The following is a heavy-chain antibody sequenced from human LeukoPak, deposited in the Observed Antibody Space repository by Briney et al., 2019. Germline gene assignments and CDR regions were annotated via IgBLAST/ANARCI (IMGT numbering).Heavy chain of an antibody. CDR2: ISYDGRNK. CDR1: GFTFNSYA. CDR3: ARDGRNYYDRSGYYSALAY. D-gene: IGHD3-22*01. V-gene: IGHV3-30*04. J-gene: IGHJ4*02. Sequence: PGGSLRLSCAASGFTFNSYAMHWVGQTPGRGLEWVSVISYDGRNKYYADSVKGRFTISRDNSKNTLYLQINSLRTDDTAVYYCARDGRNYYDRSGYYSALAYWGQGTLVTVSS.